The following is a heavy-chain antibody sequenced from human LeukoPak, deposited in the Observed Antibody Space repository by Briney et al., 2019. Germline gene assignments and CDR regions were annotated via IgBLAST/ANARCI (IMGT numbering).Heavy chain of an antibody. D-gene: IGHD5-18*01. CDR2: IKYERSEK. V-gene: IGHV3-7*01. Sequence: GGPLRLSCAASVFTFTSYWMSWVRQAPGKGLEWVANIKYERSEKYYVDSVKGRFTISRDNAKNTLYLQMNSLRAEDTAVYYCARLRYGGFDPWGQGTLVTVSS. CDR1: VFTFTSYW. J-gene: IGHJ5*02. CDR3: ARLRYGGFDP.